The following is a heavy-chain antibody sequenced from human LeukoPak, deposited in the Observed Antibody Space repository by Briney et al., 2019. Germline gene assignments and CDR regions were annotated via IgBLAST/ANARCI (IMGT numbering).Heavy chain of an antibody. D-gene: IGHD5-12*01. CDR1: GYTFTGYY. V-gene: IGHV1-2*02. Sequence: ASVKVSCKASGYTFTGYYMHWVRQAPGQGLEWMGWINPNSGGTNYAQKFQGRVTMTGDTSISTAYMELSRLTSDDTAVYYCAASYSGYQSVFDYWGQGTLVTVSS. CDR3: AASYSGYQSVFDY. J-gene: IGHJ4*02. CDR2: INPNSGGT.